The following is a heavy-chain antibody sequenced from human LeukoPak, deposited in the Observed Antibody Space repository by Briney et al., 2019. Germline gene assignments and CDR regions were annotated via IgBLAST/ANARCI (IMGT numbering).Heavy chain of an antibody. D-gene: IGHD3-9*01. V-gene: IGHV3-66*03. CDR1: GFTVSSNS. CDR2: IYSDNT. J-gene: IGHJ6*03. Sequence: GGSLRLSCTVSGFTVSSNSMSWVRQAPGKGLEWVSFIYSDNTHYSDSVKGRFTISRDNSRNTVYLQMNSLRTEDTTVYYCARDWRFFDWLSRYVGIYYYYYMDVWGKGTTVTVSS. CDR3: ARDWRFFDWLSRYVGIYYYYYMDV.